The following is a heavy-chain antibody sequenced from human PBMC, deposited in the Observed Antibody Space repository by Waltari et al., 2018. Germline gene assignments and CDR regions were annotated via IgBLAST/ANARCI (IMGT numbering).Heavy chain of an antibody. CDR3: AREPVAIFGVVASHWFDP. CDR1: GGTFSSYA. V-gene: IGHV1-69*04. D-gene: IGHD3-3*01. Sequence: QVQLVQSGAEVKKPGSSVKVSCKASGGTFSSYAISWVRQAPGQGLEWMGRIIPSVGTANYAQKVQGRVTITADKSTSTAYMELSSLRSEDTAVYYCAREPVAIFGVVASHWFDPWGQGTLVTVSS. CDR2: IIPSVGTA. J-gene: IGHJ5*02.